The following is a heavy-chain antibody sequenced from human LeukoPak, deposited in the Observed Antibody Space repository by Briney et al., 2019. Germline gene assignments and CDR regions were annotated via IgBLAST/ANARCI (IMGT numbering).Heavy chain of an antibody. J-gene: IGHJ6*03. Sequence: ASVKVSCKASGYTFTSYGISWVRQAPGQGLEWMGWISAYNGNTNYAQKLQGRVTMTTDTSTSTAYMGLRSLRSDDTAVYYCARDPPGVGGYYYYYMDVWGKGTTVTISS. V-gene: IGHV1-18*01. CDR1: GYTFTSYG. D-gene: IGHD3-16*01. CDR3: ARDPPGVGGYYYYYMDV. CDR2: ISAYNGNT.